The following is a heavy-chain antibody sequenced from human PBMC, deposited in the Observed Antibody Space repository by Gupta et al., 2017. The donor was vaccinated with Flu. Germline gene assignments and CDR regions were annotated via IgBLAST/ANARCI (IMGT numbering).Heavy chain of an antibody. CDR3: AKDRSSRGYYYTSDY. CDR2: SSGSGDST. Sequence: EVQLLESGGGLVQPGGSLRRSCAAPGLTFHINGLTWVRQAPGKGLECVSVSSGSGDSTYYADSVKGRFTISRDNSKNRLYLQMNSLRAEDTAVYYCAKDRSSRGYYYTSDYWGQGTLVTVSS. J-gene: IGHJ4*02. CDR1: GLTFHING. V-gene: IGHV3-23*01. D-gene: IGHD3-22*01.